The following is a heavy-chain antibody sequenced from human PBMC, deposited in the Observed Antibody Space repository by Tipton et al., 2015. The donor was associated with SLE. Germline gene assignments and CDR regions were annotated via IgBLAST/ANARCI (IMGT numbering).Heavy chain of an antibody. CDR1: GASISSSSYY. Sequence: LRLSCTVSGASISSSSYYWGWIRQSPGKGLEWIGSIYYSGSTYYNPSLKSRVTVSADTSKNQFSLKLSSVTAADTAVYYCARDRDIVLEPVPIPPAFDIWGQGTMVTVSS. CDR2: IYYSGST. D-gene: IGHD2-2*02. CDR3: ARDRDIVLEPVPIPPAFDI. V-gene: IGHV4-39*07. J-gene: IGHJ3*02.